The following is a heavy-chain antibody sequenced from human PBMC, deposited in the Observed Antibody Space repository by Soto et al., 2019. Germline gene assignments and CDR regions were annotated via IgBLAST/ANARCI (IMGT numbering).Heavy chain of an antibody. Sequence: EVQLLESGGGLVQPGGSLRLSCAASGITFSTYAMNWVRQAPGKGLGWVAAISSSGDSTFYAGSVKGRFAISRDNSRNTFYLQMNSLRVEDTDVYYCAKGAGASSYAPLDYWGQGTLVTVSP. CDR3: AKGAGASSYAPLDY. J-gene: IGHJ4*02. V-gene: IGHV3-23*01. D-gene: IGHD2-2*01. CDR2: ISSSGDST. CDR1: GITFSTYA.